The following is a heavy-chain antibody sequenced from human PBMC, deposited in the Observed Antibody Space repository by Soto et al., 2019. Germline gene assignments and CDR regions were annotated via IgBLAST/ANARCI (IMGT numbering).Heavy chain of an antibody. J-gene: IGHJ4*02. CDR1: GYPFTDYY. Sequence: GSVKVSFKASGYPFTDYYMHLVRQSPGQGLEWMGWIHPNSGVTKFPHKFQVRVIMTRYTSISTVYMELSRLTSYDTAVYYCARAGLTNLQLATTYWGQGTMVTVSS. D-gene: IGHD5-12*01. CDR3: ARAGLTNLQLATTY. V-gene: IGHV1-2*07. CDR2: IHPNSGVT.